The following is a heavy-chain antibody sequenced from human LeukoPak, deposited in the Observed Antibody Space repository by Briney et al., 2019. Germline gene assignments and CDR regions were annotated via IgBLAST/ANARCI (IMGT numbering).Heavy chain of an antibody. CDR2: IYYSGST. CDR3: ARRSGYYQYYFDY. V-gene: IGHV4-59*08. J-gene: IGHJ4*02. D-gene: IGHD3-22*01. CDR1: GGSISSYY. Sequence: SETLSLTCTVSGGSISSYYWSWIRQPPGKGLEWIGYIYYSGSTNYNPSLKSRVTISVDTSKNQFSLKLSSVTAADTAVYYCARRSGYYQYYFDYWGQGTPVTVSP.